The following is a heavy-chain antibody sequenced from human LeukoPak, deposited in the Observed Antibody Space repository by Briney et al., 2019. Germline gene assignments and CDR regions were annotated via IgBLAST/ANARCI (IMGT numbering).Heavy chain of an antibody. CDR3: ARDSLVRGVRWFDP. CDR1: DGSITSYY. D-gene: IGHD3-10*01. V-gene: IGHV4-4*07. CDR2: IYSSGST. J-gene: IGHJ5*02. Sequence: PSETLSLTCTVSDGSITSYYWSWIRQPAGKGLEWIGRIYSSGSTNYNPSLKSRVTMSVDTSKNQFSLKLTSVTAADTAVYYCARDSLVRGVRWFDPWGQGTLVTVSS.